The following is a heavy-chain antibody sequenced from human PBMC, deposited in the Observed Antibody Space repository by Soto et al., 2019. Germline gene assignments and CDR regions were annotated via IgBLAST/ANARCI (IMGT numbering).Heavy chain of an antibody. Sequence: PGGSLRLSCAASGFTFSSYSMNWVRQAPGKGLEWVSYISSSSSTIYYADSVKGRFTISRDNAKNSPYLQMNSLRVEDSAVYYCARKGPRAARPNHWGQGTLVTVSS. J-gene: IGHJ5*02. CDR2: ISSSSSTI. CDR1: GFTFSSYS. V-gene: IGHV3-48*01. CDR3: ARKGPRAARPNH. D-gene: IGHD6-6*01.